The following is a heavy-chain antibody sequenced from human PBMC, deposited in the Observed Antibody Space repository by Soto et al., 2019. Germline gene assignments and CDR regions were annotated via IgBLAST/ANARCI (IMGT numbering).Heavy chain of an antibody. D-gene: IGHD6-6*01. V-gene: IGHV4-59*01. Sequence: PSETLSLTCTVSGGSISDYYWSWIRQPPGKGLEWIGYIHYSGSTNYNPPLKSRVTISVNTFKNQFSLKLRSVTAADTAVYYCARGGIAARKGRWFDPWGQGTLVTVSS. J-gene: IGHJ5*02. CDR1: GGSISDYY. CDR3: ARGGIAARKGRWFDP. CDR2: IHYSGST.